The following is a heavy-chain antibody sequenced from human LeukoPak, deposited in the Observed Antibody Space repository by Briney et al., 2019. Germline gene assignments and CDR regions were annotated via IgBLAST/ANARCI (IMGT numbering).Heavy chain of an antibody. Sequence: GGSLRLSCAASGFTFSSYSMNWVRQAPGKGLEWVSVIYSGGSTYYADSVKGRFTISRDNSKNTLYLQMNSLRAEDTAVYYCARTGNPATGDYWGQGTLVTVSS. D-gene: IGHD1-1*01. CDR2: IYSGGST. J-gene: IGHJ4*02. CDR3: ARTGNPATGDY. CDR1: GFTFSSYS. V-gene: IGHV3-53*01.